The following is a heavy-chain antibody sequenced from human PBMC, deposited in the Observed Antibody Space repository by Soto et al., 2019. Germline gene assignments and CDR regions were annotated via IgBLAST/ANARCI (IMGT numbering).Heavy chain of an antibody. D-gene: IGHD2-15*01. V-gene: IGHV3-23*01. J-gene: IGHJ5*02. CDR1: GFTFSSYS. CDR3: AMCSGGTCSSGWFDP. CDR2: ISGGGGRT. Sequence: GSLRLSCAASGFTFSSYSMSWVRQAPGKGLEWVSAISGGGGRTKYADSVKGRFTISRDNSKNTLYLQMNSLRAEDTAVYHCAMCSGGTCSSGWFDPWGQGTLVTVSS.